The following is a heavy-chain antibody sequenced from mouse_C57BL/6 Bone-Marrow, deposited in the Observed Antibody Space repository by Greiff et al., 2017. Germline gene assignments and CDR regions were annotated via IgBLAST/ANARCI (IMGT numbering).Heavy chain of an antibody. V-gene: IGHV14-2*01. CDR1: GFNITDYY. CDR3: ASPYYYGGSFLNF. CDR2: IDPGDGDT. D-gene: IGHD1-1*01. Sequence: VQLQQSGAELVKPGASVKLSCTASGFNITDYYMHWVKQRTEQGLEWIGRIDPGDGDTKYAPKFQGKATITADTSSNTAYLQLSSLTSEDTAVYYCASPYYYGGSFLNFWGQGTTPTVSA. J-gene: IGHJ2*01.